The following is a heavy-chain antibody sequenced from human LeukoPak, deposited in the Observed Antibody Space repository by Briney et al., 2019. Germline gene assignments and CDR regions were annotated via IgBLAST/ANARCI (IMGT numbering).Heavy chain of an antibody. Sequence: SETLSPTCTVSGDSISSYYWSWIRQPPGEGLEWIGYINYSRSNNYNPSLKHRITISVDTSKNQISLKLSSVTTADTAVYYCVRDGGRDAFDIWGQGTMVAVSS. D-gene: IGHD2-15*01. CDR2: INYSRSN. V-gene: IGHV4-59*01. J-gene: IGHJ3*02. CDR3: VRDGGRDAFDI. CDR1: GDSISSYY.